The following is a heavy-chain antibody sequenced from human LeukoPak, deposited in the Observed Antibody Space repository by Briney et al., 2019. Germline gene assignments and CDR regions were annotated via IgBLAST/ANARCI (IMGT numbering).Heavy chain of an antibody. D-gene: IGHD3-22*01. CDR2: IYYSGST. V-gene: IGHV4-61*05. Sequence: PSETLSLTCSVSGDSIGNNNYYWSWIRQPPGKGLEWIGYIYYSGSTYYNPSLKSRVTISVDTSKNQFSLKLSSVTAADTAVYYCARLGSSGYYPYYFDYWGQGTLVTVSP. CDR3: ARLGSSGYYPYYFDY. CDR1: GDSIGNNNYY. J-gene: IGHJ4*02.